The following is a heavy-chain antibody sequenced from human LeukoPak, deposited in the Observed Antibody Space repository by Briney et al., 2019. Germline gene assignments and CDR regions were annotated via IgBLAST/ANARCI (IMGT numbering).Heavy chain of an antibody. CDR2: ISSSGSTI. J-gene: IGHJ4*02. CDR3: AKDSAKKYDDY. CDR1: GFTFSSYE. V-gene: IGHV3-48*03. Sequence: GGSLRLSCAASGFTFSSYEMNWVRQAPGKGLEWVSYISSSGSTIYYADSVKGRFISSRDNTKNSLYLQMNSLRAEDTAVYYCAKDSAKKYDDYWGQGTLVTVSS. D-gene: IGHD2/OR15-2a*01.